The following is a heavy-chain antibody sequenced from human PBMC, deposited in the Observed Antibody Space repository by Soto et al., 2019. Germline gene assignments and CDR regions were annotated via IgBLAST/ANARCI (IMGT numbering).Heavy chain of an antibody. D-gene: IGHD6-19*01. CDR2: IYYSGST. CDR3: ARQAGYSSLEAGWFDP. J-gene: IGHJ5*02. V-gene: IGHV4-39*01. Sequence: PSETLSLTCTVSGGSISSSSYYWGWIRQPPGKGLEWIGSIYYSGSTYYNPSLKSRVTISVDTSKNQFSLKLSSVTAADTAVYYCARQAGYSSLEAGWFDPWGQGTLVTVSS. CDR1: GGSISSSSYY.